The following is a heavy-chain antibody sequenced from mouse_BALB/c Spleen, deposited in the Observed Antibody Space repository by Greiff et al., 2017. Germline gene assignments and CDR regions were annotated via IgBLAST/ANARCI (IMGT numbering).Heavy chain of an antibody. V-gene: IGHV1-5*01. CDR1: GYSFTSYW. D-gene: IGHD2-3*01. CDR3: TRRDGYYYYAMDY. CDR2: IYPGNSDT. J-gene: IGHJ4*01. Sequence: EVKVVESGTVLARPGASVKMSCKASGYSFTSYWMHWVKQRPGQGLEWIGAIYPGNSDTSYNQKFKGKAKLTAVTSASTAYMELSSLTNEDSAVYYCTRRDGYYYYAMDYWGQGTSVTVSS.